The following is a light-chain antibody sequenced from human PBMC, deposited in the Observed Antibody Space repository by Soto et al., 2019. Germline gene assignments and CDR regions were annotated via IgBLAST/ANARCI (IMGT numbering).Light chain of an antibody. Sequence: QSALTQPPSASGSPGQSVTISCTGTSSDVGYYNFVSWYQQHPGKAPKLMIFDVSARPSGVPDRFSGSKSANTASLTISGLQTEDEADYYCCSYAGTYIPLFGGGTKLTVL. V-gene: IGLV2-11*01. CDR2: DVS. CDR1: SSDVGYYNF. J-gene: IGLJ2*01. CDR3: CSYAGTYIPL.